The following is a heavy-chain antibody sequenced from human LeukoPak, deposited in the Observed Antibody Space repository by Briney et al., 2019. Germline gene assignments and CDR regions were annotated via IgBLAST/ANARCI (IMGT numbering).Heavy chain of an antibody. D-gene: IGHD2-21*02. CDR1: GYSISSGYY. CDR2: IYHSGST. CDR3: ARVPLNCGGDCSPFDY. J-gene: IGHJ4*02. Sequence: PSETLSLTCAVSGYSISSGYYWGWIRQPPGKGLEWIGSIYHSGSTYCNPSLKSRVTISVDTSKNQFSLKLSSVTAADTAVYYCARVPLNCGGDCSPFDYWGQGTLVTVSS. V-gene: IGHV4-38-2*01.